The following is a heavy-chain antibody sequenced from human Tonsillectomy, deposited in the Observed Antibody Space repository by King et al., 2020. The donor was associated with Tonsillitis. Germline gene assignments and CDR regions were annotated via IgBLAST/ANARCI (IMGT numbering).Heavy chain of an antibody. V-gene: IGHV3-9*01. D-gene: IGHD5-12*01. J-gene: IGHJ5*02. Sequence: QLVQSGGGLVQPGRSLRLSCAASGFTFDDYAMHWVRQAPGKGLEWVSGISWNSGSIAYADSVKGRFTISRDNAKNSLYLQMNSLRPEDTALYYCAKGFGAFLVAAVRFGPRGPGTLVTVSP. CDR2: ISWNSGSI. CDR1: GFTFDDYA. CDR3: AKGFGAFLVAAVRFGP.